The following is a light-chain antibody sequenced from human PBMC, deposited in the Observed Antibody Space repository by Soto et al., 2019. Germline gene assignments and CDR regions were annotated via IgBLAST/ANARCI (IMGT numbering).Light chain of an antibody. J-gene: IGKJ2*03. CDR1: QSVGTN. V-gene: IGKV3-15*01. Sequence: EIVMTQSPATLSVSPGERATLSCRASQSVGTNLAWYQQRPGQAPRLLIYGASTRATGVPARFSGSGSGTEFSFTISSLQSEDFAIYYCQQYDTWPPDSFGQGTKREIK. CDR2: GAS. CDR3: QQYDTWPPDS.